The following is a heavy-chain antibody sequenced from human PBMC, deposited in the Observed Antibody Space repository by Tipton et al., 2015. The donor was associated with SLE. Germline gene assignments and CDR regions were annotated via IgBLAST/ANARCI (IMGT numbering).Heavy chain of an antibody. D-gene: IGHD2/OR15-2a*01. J-gene: IGHJ2*01. Sequence: TLSLTCAVYGGSFSGYYWSWTRQPPGKGLEWIGNLYYTGSTYYNPSLKSRVTISLDTSKNQVSLKLSSVTAADTAVYYCTRKSTTSDLWGRGALVTVSS. CDR1: GGSFSGYY. CDR3: TRKSTTSDL. CDR2: LYYTGST. V-gene: IGHV4-34*01.